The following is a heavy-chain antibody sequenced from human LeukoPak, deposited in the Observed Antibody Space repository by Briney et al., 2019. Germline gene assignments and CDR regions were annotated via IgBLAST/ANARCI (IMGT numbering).Heavy chain of an antibody. CDR2: ISAGGGST. CDR3: AKDLNWNYGENAFDI. V-gene: IGHV3-23*01. CDR1: GFTFSSYA. Sequence: GGSLRLSCAASGFTFSSYAMSWVRQAPGKGLEWASAISAGGGSTYYADSVKGRFTISRDNSKNTLYLQMNSLRAEDTAVYYCAKDLNWNYGENAFDIWGQGTMVTVSS. J-gene: IGHJ3*02. D-gene: IGHD1-7*01.